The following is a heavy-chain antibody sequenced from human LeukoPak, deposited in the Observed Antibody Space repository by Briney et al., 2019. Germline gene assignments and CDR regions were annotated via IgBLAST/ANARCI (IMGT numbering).Heavy chain of an antibody. CDR2: IYTSGST. CDR3: ARVERAGATKEYYFDY. V-gene: IGHV4-4*07. CDR1: GGSISSYY. Sequence: PSETLSLTCTVSGGSISSYYWSWIRQPAGKGLEWIGRIYTSGSTNYNPSLKSRVTMSVDTSKNQFSLKLSSVTAADTAVYYCARVERAGATKEYYFDYWGQGTLVTVPS. J-gene: IGHJ4*02. D-gene: IGHD1-26*01.